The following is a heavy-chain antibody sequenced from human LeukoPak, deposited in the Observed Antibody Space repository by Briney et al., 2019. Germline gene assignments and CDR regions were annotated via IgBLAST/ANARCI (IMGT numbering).Heavy chain of an antibody. CDR2: ISPSGSSI. D-gene: IGHD3-3*01. J-gene: IGHJ4*02. CDR3: ATDRGWRTSGYYLYYFEY. CDR1: GLTFSDYY. V-gene: IGHV3-11*04. Sequence: PGGSLRLSCAVSGLTFSDYYMSWTRQAPGKGPELVSYISPSGSSIFYVDSVKGRFTISRDNTKNSLYLQMSSLRAEDTAVYYCATDRGWRTSGYYLYYFEYWGQGTLVTFSS.